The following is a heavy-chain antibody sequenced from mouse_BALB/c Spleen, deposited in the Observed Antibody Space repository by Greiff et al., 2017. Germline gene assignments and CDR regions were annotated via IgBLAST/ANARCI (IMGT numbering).Heavy chain of an antibody. Sequence: EVKLMESGGGLVKPGGSLKLSCAASGFTFSSYAMSWVRQTPEKRLEWVASISSGGSTYYPDSVKGRFTISRDNARNILYLQMSSLRSEDTAMYYCARNEGCFDYWGQGTTLTVSS. V-gene: IGHV5-6-5*01. D-gene: IGHD3-2*02. CDR2: ISSGGST. CDR1: GFTFSSYA. J-gene: IGHJ2*01. CDR3: ARNEGCFDY.